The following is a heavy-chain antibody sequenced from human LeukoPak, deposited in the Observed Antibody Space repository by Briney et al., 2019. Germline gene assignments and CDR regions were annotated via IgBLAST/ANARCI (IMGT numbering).Heavy chain of an antibody. J-gene: IGHJ4*02. CDR2: ISDSVTST. CDR1: GFTFGSYG. CDR3: ARVTMVRGASYYFDY. V-gene: IGHV3-23*01. Sequence: GGSLRLSCAASGFTFGSYGMSWVRQPPGKELEWVSAISDSVTSTYYADSVKGRFTISRDNAKNSLYLQMNSLRAEDTAVYYCARVTMVRGASYYFDYRGQGTLVTVSS. D-gene: IGHD3-10*01.